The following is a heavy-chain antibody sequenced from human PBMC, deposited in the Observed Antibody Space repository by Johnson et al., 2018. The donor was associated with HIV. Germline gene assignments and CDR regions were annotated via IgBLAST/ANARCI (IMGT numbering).Heavy chain of an antibody. CDR3: AKGDCSGGSCYSFTDAFDI. D-gene: IGHD2-15*01. V-gene: IGHV3-30*02. J-gene: IGHJ3*02. Sequence: GRFTISRDNSKNTLYLQMNSLRAEDTAVYYCAKGDCSGGSCYSFTDAFDIWGQGTMVTVSS.